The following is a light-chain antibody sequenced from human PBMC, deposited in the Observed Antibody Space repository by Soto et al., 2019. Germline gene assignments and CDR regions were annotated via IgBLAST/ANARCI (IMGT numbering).Light chain of an antibody. J-gene: IGKJ2*01. Sequence: EIVLTQSPATLSLSPGERATLSCRASQSVSSYLAWYQQKPGQAPRLLIYDASNRATGIPARFSGSGSGTDFTLTITNLQPEDFGTYYCQQSYRTPHTFGQGTKLETK. CDR2: DAS. V-gene: IGKV3-11*01. CDR3: QQSYRTPHT. CDR1: QSVSSY.